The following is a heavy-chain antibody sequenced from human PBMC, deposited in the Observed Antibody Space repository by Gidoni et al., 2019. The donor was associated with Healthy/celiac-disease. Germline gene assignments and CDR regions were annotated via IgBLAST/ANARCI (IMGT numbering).Heavy chain of an antibody. Sequence: QVQLVQSGAEVKKPGSSVKVSCKASGGTFSSHAISWVRQAPGQGLEWMGGIIPIFGTANYAQKFQGRVTITADKSTSTAYMELSSLRSEDTAVYYCARGGDYYDSSGYYYSWFDPWGQGTLVTVSS. J-gene: IGHJ5*02. CDR1: GGTFSSHA. D-gene: IGHD3-22*01. V-gene: IGHV1-69*06. CDR3: ARGGDYYDSSGYYYSWFDP. CDR2: IIPIFGTA.